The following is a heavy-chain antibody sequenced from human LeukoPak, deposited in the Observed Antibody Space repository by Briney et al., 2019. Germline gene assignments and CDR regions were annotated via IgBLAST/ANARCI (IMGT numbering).Heavy chain of an antibody. Sequence: PGGSLRLSCAASGFSFSVFWMTWVRQAPGRGLEWVASIKQDGSEEYYVNSVKGRFTVSRDNAKNSLSLQMNSLRAEDTAVYYCARLSTTRAFDYWGQGTLVTVSS. V-gene: IGHV3-7*01. CDR2: IKQDGSEE. CDR3: ARLSTTRAFDY. D-gene: IGHD2/OR15-2a*01. CDR1: GFSFSVFW. J-gene: IGHJ4*02.